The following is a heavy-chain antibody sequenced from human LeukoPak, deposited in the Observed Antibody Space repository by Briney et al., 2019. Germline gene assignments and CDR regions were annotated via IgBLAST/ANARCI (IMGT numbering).Heavy chain of an antibody. V-gene: IGHV4-39*07. CDR1: GGSISSSSYY. Sequence: SETLSLTCTVSGGSISSSSYYWGWIRQPPGKGLEWIGSIYYSGSTYYNPSLKSRVTISVDTSKNQFSLKLSSVTAADTAVYYCARSRRGFYYMDVWGKGTTVTVSS. J-gene: IGHJ6*03. CDR2: IYYSGST. CDR3: ARSRRGFYYMDV.